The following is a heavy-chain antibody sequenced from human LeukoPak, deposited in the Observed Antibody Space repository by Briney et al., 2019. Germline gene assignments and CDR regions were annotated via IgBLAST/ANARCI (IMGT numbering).Heavy chain of an antibody. CDR1: GFTFSSYA. Sequence: PGGSLRLSCSASGFTFSSYAMHWVRQAPGKGLEYVSGINDNGGTTHYADSLKGRFTISRGSSKNTLYLQMTSLRAEDTGVYYCVKDLSGSYSFDYWGQGTLVTVSS. J-gene: IGHJ4*02. V-gene: IGHV3-64D*09. CDR2: INDNGGTT. D-gene: IGHD1-26*01. CDR3: VKDLSGSYSFDY.